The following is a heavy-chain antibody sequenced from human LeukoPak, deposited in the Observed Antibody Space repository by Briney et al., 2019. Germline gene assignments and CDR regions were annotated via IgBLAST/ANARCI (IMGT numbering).Heavy chain of an antibody. Sequence: SGPTLVNPTQTLTLTCTFSGFSLSTSGVGVGWIRQPPGKALEWLALISWNDDKRYSPSLRSRLNITRDTSKNQVVLTMTNVDPVDTATYFCAHKDGSNHFDYWGQGTLVTVSS. D-gene: IGHD5-24*01. V-gene: IGHV2-5*01. J-gene: IGHJ4*02. CDR1: GFSLSTSGVG. CDR3: AHKDGSNHFDY. CDR2: ISWNDDK.